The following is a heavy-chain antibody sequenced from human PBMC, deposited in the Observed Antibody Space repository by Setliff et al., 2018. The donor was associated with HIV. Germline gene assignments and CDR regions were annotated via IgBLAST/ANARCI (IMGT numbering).Heavy chain of an antibody. J-gene: IGHJ4*02. V-gene: IGHV4-59*11. CDR2: IYSTGST. Sequence: SETLSLTCTVSGASISSHYWSWIRQSPGRELEWIGYIYSTGSTNYNPSLQSRVSISMDASKNKFSLKVTSVTSADTAVYYCAKGAGFYGDYTFDYWGQGHLVTV. CDR3: AKGAGFYGDYTFDY. CDR1: GASISSHY. D-gene: IGHD4-17*01.